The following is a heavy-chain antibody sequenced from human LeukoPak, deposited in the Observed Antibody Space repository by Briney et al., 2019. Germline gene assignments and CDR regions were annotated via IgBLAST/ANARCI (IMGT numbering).Heavy chain of an antibody. J-gene: IGHJ4*02. D-gene: IGHD6-19*01. V-gene: IGHV1-2*02. CDR2: INPNSGGT. Sequence: ASVKVSCKASGYTFTGYYMHWVRQAPGQGLEWMGWINPNSGGTNYAQKFQGRVTMTRDTSSSTAFMELYSLRSDDTAVYYCARESNLPRYSSYWYSSDWGQGTLVTVSS. CDR3: ARESNLPRYSSYWYSSD. CDR1: GYTFTGYY.